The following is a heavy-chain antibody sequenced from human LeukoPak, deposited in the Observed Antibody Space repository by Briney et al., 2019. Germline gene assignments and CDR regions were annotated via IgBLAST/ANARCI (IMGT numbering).Heavy chain of an antibody. D-gene: IGHD3-10*01. CDR3: ARDLHRVVVRGVPHYYYHMDV. CDR2: IIPMLGTA. CDR1: GGTFSNNA. V-gene: IGHV1-69*05. Sequence: VASVKVSCKASGGTFSNNAISWVRQAPGQGLEWMGGIIPMLGTANYAQKVQGRVTMTTDTSTSTAYMELRSLRSDDTAVYYCARDLHRVVVRGVPHYYYHMDVWGKGTTVTISS. J-gene: IGHJ6*03.